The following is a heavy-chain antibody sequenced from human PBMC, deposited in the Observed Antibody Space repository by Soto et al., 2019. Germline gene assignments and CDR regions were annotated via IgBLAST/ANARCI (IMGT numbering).Heavy chain of an antibody. CDR2: IWYDGSNK. Sequence: GGSLRLSCAASGFTFSSYGMHWVRQAPGKGLEWVAVIWYDGSNKYYADSVKGRYTISRDNSKNTLYLQMNSLRAEDTAVYYCARDQRIGSSWYWYYYGMDVWGQGTTVTVSS. V-gene: IGHV3-33*01. D-gene: IGHD6-13*01. J-gene: IGHJ6*02. CDR3: ARDQRIGSSWYWYYYGMDV. CDR1: GFTFSSYG.